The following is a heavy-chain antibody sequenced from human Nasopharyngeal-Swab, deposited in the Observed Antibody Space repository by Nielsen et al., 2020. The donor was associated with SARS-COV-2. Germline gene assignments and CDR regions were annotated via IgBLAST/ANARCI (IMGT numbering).Heavy chain of an antibody. D-gene: IGHD3-3*01. CDR3: ARDGLDYDFWSAYFMDV. CDR2: ISSSSSYI. V-gene: IGHV3-21*01. Sequence: GGSLRLSRAASGFTFNNYNFNWVRQAPGKGLEWVSSISSSSSYIYYADSVKGRFTISRDNAKNSLYLQMNSLRAEDTAVYYCARDGLDYDFWSAYFMDVWGQGTTVTVSS. CDR1: GFTFNNYN. J-gene: IGHJ6*02.